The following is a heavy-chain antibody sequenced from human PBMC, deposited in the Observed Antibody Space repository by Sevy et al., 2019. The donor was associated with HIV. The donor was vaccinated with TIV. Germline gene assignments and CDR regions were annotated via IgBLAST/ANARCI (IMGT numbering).Heavy chain of an antibody. CDR1: GFTFDDYT. CDR3: AKLGGNYGDYDDY. Sequence: GGSLRLSCAASGFTFDDYTMHWVRQPPGKGLEWVSLISWDGGSTYYADPVKGRFTISRDNSKNSLFLQMNSLRSEDTAFYYCAKLGGNYGDYDDYWGRGTLVTVSS. V-gene: IGHV3-43*01. J-gene: IGHJ4*02. D-gene: IGHD4-17*01. CDR2: ISWDGGST.